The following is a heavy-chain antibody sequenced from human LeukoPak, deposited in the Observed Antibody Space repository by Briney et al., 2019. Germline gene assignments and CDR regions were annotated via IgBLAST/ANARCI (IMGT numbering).Heavy chain of an antibody. CDR1: GFTFSSYA. CDR3: ARDFRFLYYDSSGYPDY. J-gene: IGHJ4*02. V-gene: IGHV3-30*01. CDR2: ISYDGSNK. D-gene: IGHD3-22*01. Sequence: PGGSLRLSCAASGFTFSSYAMHWVRQAPGKGLEWVAVISYDGSNKYYADSVKGRFTISRDNSKNTLYLQMNSLRAEDTAVYYCARDFRFLYYDSSGYPDYWGQGILVTVSS.